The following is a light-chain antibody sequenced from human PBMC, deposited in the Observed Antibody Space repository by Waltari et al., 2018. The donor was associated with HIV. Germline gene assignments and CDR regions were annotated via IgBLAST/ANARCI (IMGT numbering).Light chain of an antibody. V-gene: IGKV1-5*03. CDR2: MAS. CDR1: QSISTW. J-gene: IGKJ1*01. CDR3: QQYNAFPWT. Sequence: IQMTQSSSSLSASLGDTVTITCRASQSISTWLAWYQQKPGKAPQLLIYMASTLEGGVPSRFSGSGSGTEFTLTISSLQPDDFATYYCQQYNAFPWTFGQGTKVEIK.